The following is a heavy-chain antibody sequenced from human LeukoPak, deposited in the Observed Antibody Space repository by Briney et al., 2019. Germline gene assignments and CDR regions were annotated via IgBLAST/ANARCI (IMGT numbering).Heavy chain of an antibody. Sequence: SETLSLTCAVYGGSFSGYYWSWIRQPPGKGLEWIGEINHSGSANYNPSLKSRVTISVDTSKNQFSLKLSSVTAADTAVYYCARGLRLLNYWGQGTLVTVSS. CDR3: ARGLRLLNY. CDR1: GGSFSGYY. J-gene: IGHJ4*02. V-gene: IGHV4-34*01. CDR2: INHSGSA.